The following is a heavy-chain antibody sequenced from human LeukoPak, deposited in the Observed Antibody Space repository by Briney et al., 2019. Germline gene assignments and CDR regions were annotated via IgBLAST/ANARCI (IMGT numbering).Heavy chain of an antibody. Sequence: GASVKVSCKASGGTFSSYAISWVRQAPGQGLEWMGGIIPIFGTANYAQKFQGRVTITADESTSTAYMELSSLRCEDTAVYYCARGTPSGTLWVPFDYWGQGTLVTVSS. CDR3: ARGTPSGTLWVPFDY. CDR1: GGTFSSYA. J-gene: IGHJ4*02. D-gene: IGHD3-10*01. V-gene: IGHV1-69*13. CDR2: IIPIFGTA.